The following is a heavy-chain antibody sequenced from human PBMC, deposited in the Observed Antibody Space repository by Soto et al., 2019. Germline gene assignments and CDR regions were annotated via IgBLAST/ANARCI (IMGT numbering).Heavy chain of an antibody. Sequence: GGSLRLSCAASGFTFSSYGMHWVRQAPGKGLEWVAVIWYDGSNKYYADSVKGRFTISRDNSKNTLYLQMNSLRAEDTAVYYCAREGSGYDWGSLDFDYWGQGTLVTVSS. J-gene: IGHJ4*02. CDR1: GFTFSSYG. CDR2: IWYDGSNK. D-gene: IGHD5-12*01. V-gene: IGHV3-33*01. CDR3: AREGSGYDWGSLDFDY.